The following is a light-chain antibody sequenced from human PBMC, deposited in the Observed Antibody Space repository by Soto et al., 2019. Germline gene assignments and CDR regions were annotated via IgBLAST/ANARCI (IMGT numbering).Light chain of an antibody. V-gene: IGLV2-14*01. CDR3: SSYTGSSTYVV. J-gene: IGLJ2*01. CDR1: SSDVGGYNY. Sequence: QSALTQPASVSGSPGQSITISCTGTSSDVGGYNYVSWYQQHPGKAPKLMIYDVSNRPSGVSNRFSVSKSGNTASLTISGLQAEDAADYYCSSYTGSSTYVVFGGGTKLTVL. CDR2: DVS.